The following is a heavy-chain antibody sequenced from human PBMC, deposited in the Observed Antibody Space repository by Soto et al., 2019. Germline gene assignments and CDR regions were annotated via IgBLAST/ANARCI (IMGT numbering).Heavy chain of an antibody. CDR2: TNPSGGST. CDR3: ARGGAGGSYYNYYYYGMDV. Sequence: ASVKVSCKASGYTFTSYYMHWVRQAPGQGLEWMGITNPSGGSTSYAQKFQGRVTMTRDTSTSTVYMELSSLRSEDTAVYYCARGGAGGSYYNYYYYGMDVWGQGTTVTVSS. V-gene: IGHV1-46*01. J-gene: IGHJ6*02. CDR1: GYTFTSYY. D-gene: IGHD1-26*01.